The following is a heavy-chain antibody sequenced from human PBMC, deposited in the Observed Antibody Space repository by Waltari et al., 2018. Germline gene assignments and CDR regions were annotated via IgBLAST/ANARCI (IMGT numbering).Heavy chain of an antibody. CDR1: GGSISSSSYY. V-gene: IGHV3-74*01. CDR3: ARGLLTAVGYGDY. J-gene: IGHJ4*02. D-gene: IGHD2-2*03. Sequence: LQLQESGPGLVKPSETLSLTCTVSGGSISSSSYYWGWIRQAPGKGLIWVSAINLDGSGTWYADSVRGRLTSSRDSAKNTVYLQMNSLRGDDTAVYYCARGLLTAVGYGDYWGQGTLVTVSS. CDR2: INLDGSGT.